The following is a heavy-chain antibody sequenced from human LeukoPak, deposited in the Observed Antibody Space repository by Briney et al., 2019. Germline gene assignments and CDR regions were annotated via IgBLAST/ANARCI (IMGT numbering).Heavy chain of an antibody. V-gene: IGHV4-39*07. CDR2: IYYSGST. CDR1: DGSISSSSYH. D-gene: IGHD6-13*01. J-gene: IGHJ2*01. CDR3: ARGGAAAPYWYFDL. Sequence: SETLSLTCTVSDGSISSSSYHWGWIRQPPGQGLEWIGSIYYSGSTYYNPSLRSRVTISVDTSKNQFSLKLSSVTAADTAVYYCARGGAAAPYWYFDLWGRGTLVTVSS.